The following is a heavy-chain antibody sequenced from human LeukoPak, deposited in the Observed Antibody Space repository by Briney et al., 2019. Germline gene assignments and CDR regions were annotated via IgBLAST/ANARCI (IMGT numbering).Heavy chain of an antibody. CDR3: ARDDFYYYYGMDV. CDR2: ISSSSSYI. D-gene: IGHD2-21*02. Sequence: GGSLRLSCAASGFTFSSYSMNWVRQAPARGLEWVSSISSSSSYIYYADSVKGRFTISRDNAKNSLYLQMNSLRAEDTAVYYCARDDFYYYYGMDVWGQGTTVTVSS. CDR1: GFTFSSYS. V-gene: IGHV3-21*01. J-gene: IGHJ6*02.